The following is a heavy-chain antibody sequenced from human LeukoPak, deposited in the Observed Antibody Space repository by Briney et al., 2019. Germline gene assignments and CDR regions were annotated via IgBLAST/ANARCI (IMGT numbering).Heavy chain of an antibody. Sequence: GGSLGLSCAASGFTFSGSAMHWVRQASGKGLEWVGRIRSKANSYATAYAASVKGRFTISRDDSKNTAYLQMNSLKTEDTAVYYCTRLTITMVRGADWGQGTLVTVSS. CDR3: TRLTITMVRGAD. D-gene: IGHD3-10*01. CDR2: IRSKANSYAT. V-gene: IGHV3-73*01. CDR1: GFTFSGSA. J-gene: IGHJ4*02.